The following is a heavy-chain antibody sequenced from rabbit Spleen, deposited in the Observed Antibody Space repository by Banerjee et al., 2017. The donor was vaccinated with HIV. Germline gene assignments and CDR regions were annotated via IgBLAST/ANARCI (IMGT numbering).Heavy chain of an antibody. CDR3: ARDAATSFSSYGMDR. D-gene: IGHD8-1*01. CDR2: IDTSDGDT. CDR1: GFSFSSNW. Sequence: QEQLVESGGGLVQPEGSLTLTCTASGFSFSSNWICWVRQAPGKGLEWIACIDTSDGDTDYASWAKGRFTISKTSSTTVTLQMTSLTAADTATYFCARDAATSFSSYGMDRWGPGTLVTVS. V-gene: IGHV1S45*01. J-gene: IGHJ6*01.